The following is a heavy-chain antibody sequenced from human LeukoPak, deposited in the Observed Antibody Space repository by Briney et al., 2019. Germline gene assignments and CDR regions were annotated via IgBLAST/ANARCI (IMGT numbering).Heavy chain of an antibody. CDR1: GFTSIAYA. Sequence: GGSLRLSCVGSGFTSIAYALTWARQAPGKGLEWVSGISGGGVTTYYADSVKGRFTISRDNSKNTLYLQMNSLRADDTAIYYCARNQQLGGHSYYYYGMDAWGQGTTVTVSS. CDR3: ARNQQLGGHSYYYYGMDA. CDR2: ISGGGVTT. V-gene: IGHV3-23*01. J-gene: IGHJ6*02. D-gene: IGHD3-16*01.